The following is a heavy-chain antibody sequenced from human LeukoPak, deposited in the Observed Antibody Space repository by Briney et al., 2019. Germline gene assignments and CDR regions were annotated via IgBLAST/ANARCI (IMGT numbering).Heavy chain of an antibody. J-gene: IGHJ4*02. Sequence: PGGSLRLSCAASGFTFSSYAMHWVRQAPGKGLEYVSSITTNGGSTYYANSVKGRFTISRDNAKNSLYLQMNSLRAEDTAVYYCAREGVTEGGYEISNWGQGTLVTVSS. V-gene: IGHV3-64*01. CDR3: AREGVTEGGYEISN. CDR2: ITTNGGST. CDR1: GFTFSSYA. D-gene: IGHD3-9*01.